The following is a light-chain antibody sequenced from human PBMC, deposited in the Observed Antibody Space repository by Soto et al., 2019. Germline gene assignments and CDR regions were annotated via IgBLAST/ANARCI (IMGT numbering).Light chain of an antibody. V-gene: IGKV3-20*01. CDR2: GAS. Sequence: EIVLTQSPGTLSLSPGERATLSCRASQSVSSSYLAGYQQKPGQAPRLPIYGASSSATGIPPRFSGSGSGTAFTLTISRLATADFAVYYCQQYGSSPRTFGQGTKVEIK. CDR1: QSVSSSY. J-gene: IGKJ1*01. CDR3: QQYGSSPRT.